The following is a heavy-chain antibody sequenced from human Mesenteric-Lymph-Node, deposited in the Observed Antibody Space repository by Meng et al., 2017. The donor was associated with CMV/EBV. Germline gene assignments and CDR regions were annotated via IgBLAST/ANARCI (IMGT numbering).Heavy chain of an antibody. CDR2: IIPIFGTA. Sequence: SVKVSCKASGGTFSSYAISWVRQAPGQGLEWMGGIIPIFGTANYAQKFQGRVTITTDESTSTAYMELGGLRSEDTAVYDWARGSGSYWFDPWGQGTLVTVSS. J-gene: IGHJ5*02. CDR3: ARGSGSYWFDP. CDR1: GGTFSSYA. V-gene: IGHV1-69*05. D-gene: IGHD3-22*01.